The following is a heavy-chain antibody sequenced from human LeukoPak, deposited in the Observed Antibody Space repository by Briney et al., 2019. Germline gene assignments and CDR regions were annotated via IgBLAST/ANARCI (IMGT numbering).Heavy chain of an antibody. CDR1: GFTFSSYW. D-gene: IGHD3-10*01. V-gene: IGHV3-7*01. Sequence: GGSLRLSCAASGFTFSSYWMSWVRQAPGKGLEWVANIKQDGSEKYYVDSVKGRFTISRDNAKNSLYLQMNSLRPEDTAVYYCARDGGSGIYGSFDIWGQGTVITVSS. CDR2: IKQDGSEK. CDR3: ARDGGSGIYGSFDI. J-gene: IGHJ3*02.